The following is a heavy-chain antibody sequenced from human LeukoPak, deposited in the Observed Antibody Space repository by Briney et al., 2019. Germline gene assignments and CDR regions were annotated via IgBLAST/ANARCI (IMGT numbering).Heavy chain of an antibody. Sequence: PGGSLRLSCSATGFTFNIYAMSWVRLAPGKGLQWVASMCGSAGCTFYEDSVNGRFSITRDNSKNILYLQMNSLRDEDTAIYYCVRDRPNYYESNGHYFNRDGDHWGQGTLVTVSS. CDR1: GFTFNIYA. J-gene: IGHJ5*02. V-gene: IGHV3-23*01. D-gene: IGHD3-22*01. CDR2: MCGSAGCT. CDR3: VRDRPNYYESNGHYFNRDGDH.